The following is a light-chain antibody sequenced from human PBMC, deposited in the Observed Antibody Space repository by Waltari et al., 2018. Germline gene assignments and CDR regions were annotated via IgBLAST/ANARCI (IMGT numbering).Light chain of an antibody. CDR1: SSNIGSYA. CDR2: YNN. V-gene: IGLV1-44*01. CDR3: SAWDDSINAWV. J-gene: IGLJ3*02. Sequence: QSVLTQPPSVSGTPGQRVTISCPGSSSNIGSYAVNWYQQFPGTAPKLLIYYNNQRPSWVPDRFSGSKSGTSASLAISGLQSADEADYHCSAWDDSINAWVFGGGTRLTVL.